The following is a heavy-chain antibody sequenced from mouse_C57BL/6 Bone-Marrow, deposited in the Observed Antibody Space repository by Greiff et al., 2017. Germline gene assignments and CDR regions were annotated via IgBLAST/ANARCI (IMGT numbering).Heavy chain of an antibody. D-gene: IGHD4-1*01. V-gene: IGHV1-81*01. CDR3: ASSNWDGFYYFDY. CDR1: GYTFTSYG. Sequence: LVESGAELARPGASVKLSCKASGYTFTSYGISWVKQRTGQGLEWIGEIYPRSGNTYYNEKFKGKATLTADKSSSTAYMELRSLTSEDSAVYFCASSNWDGFYYFDYWGQGTTLTDSS. CDR2: IYPRSGNT. J-gene: IGHJ2*01.